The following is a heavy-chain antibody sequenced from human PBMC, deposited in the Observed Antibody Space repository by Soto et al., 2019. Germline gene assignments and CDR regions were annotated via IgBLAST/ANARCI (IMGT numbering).Heavy chain of an antibody. Sequence: GVSLRLSCAASGFTFSSYAMSWVRQAPGKGLEWVSAISGSGGSTYYADSVKGRFTISRDNSKNTLYLQMNSLRAEDTAVYYCAKDPNHRITIFGVVDYYFDYWGQGTLVTVSS. CDR2: ISGSGGST. CDR1: GFTFSSYA. CDR3: AKDPNHRITIFGVVDYYFDY. J-gene: IGHJ4*02. D-gene: IGHD3-3*01. V-gene: IGHV3-23*01.